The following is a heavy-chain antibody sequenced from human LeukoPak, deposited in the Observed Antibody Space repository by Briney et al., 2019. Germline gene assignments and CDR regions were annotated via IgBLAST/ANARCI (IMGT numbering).Heavy chain of an antibody. CDR2: ISTYNGNT. D-gene: IGHD2-2*01. CDR1: GYSLTSYG. CDR3: ARAVPTAAGGYYMDV. J-gene: IGHJ6*03. V-gene: IGHV1-18*01. Sequence: ASVKVSYKASGYSLTSYGVSWVRPAPGQGLEWLGWISTYNGNTNYAQKFQGRVTMTTDTSTSTVYMELRSLRSDDTAVYYCARAVPTAAGGYYMDVWGKGTTVTVSS.